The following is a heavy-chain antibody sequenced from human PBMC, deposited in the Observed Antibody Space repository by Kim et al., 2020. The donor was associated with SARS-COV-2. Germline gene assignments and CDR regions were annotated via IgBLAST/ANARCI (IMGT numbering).Heavy chain of an antibody. V-gene: IGHV4-59*09. Sequence: LKSRVSRSVNTSKNQFSLKLSSVTAADTAVYYCARGGANTYYYYYYGMDVWGQGTTVTVSS. CDR3: ARGGANTYYYYYYGMDV. D-gene: IGHD5-12*01. J-gene: IGHJ6*02.